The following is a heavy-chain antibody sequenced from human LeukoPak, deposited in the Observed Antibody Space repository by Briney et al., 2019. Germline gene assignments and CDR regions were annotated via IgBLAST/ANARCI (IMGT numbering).Heavy chain of an antibody. CDR3: AKGHQWLVN. V-gene: IGHV3-23*01. J-gene: IGHJ4*02. CDR1: GFTFSSYA. CDR2: ISGSGGST. D-gene: IGHD6-19*01. Sequence: GGSLRLSCAASGFTFSSYAMTWVRQAPGKGLEWVSAISGSGGSTYYADSLKGRFTISRDNSKNTLFLQMNSLRAEDTAVYYCAKGHQWLVNWGQGTLVTVSS.